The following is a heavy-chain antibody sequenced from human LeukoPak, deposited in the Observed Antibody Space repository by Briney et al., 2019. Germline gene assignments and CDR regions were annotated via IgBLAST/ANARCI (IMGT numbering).Heavy chain of an antibody. CDR2: VYDSGST. CDR3: TRAGERGQKGYDDAFDI. Sequence: SETLSLTCTVSGDSISGYHWSWIRQPPGKALQWIGYVYDSGSTTYNPSLKSRLTISVDTSKNQFSLKLSSVTAADTAVYYCTRAGERGQKGYDDAFDIWGQGTVVTVSS. CDR1: GDSISGYH. V-gene: IGHV4-59*01. J-gene: IGHJ3*02. D-gene: IGHD2-21*01.